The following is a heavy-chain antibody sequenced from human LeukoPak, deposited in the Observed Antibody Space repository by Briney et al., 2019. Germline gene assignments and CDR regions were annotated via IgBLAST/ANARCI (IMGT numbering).Heavy chain of an antibody. CDR3: AKSNYFDSGGYYFFDY. Sequence: TGGSLRLSCAASGFTFSSYSMNWVRQAPGKGLEWVSGISVSGGSTNYADSVKGRFTISRDNSKNTLYLQMNSLRAEDTAVYYCAKSNYFDSGGYYFFDYWGQGTLVTVSS. V-gene: IGHV3-23*01. CDR2: ISVSGGST. D-gene: IGHD3-22*01. CDR1: GFTFSSYS. J-gene: IGHJ4*02.